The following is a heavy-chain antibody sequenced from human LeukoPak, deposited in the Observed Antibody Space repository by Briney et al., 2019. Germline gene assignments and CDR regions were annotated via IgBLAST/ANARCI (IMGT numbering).Heavy chain of an antibody. D-gene: IGHD2-15*01. J-gene: IGHJ4*02. Sequence: GGSLRLSCAASGFTFSIFAMSWVRQAPGKGLEWVSAISGSGDRTYYADSVKGRFTISRGNSKNTLYLRMNSLRAEDTAVYYCAKDKKGLVVVTATRGYFDYWGQGTLVTVSS. CDR2: ISGSGDRT. V-gene: IGHV3-23*01. CDR1: GFTFSIFA. CDR3: AKDKKGLVVVTATRGYFDY.